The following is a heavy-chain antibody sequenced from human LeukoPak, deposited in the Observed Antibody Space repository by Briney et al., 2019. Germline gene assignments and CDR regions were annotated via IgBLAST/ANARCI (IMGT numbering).Heavy chain of an antibody. V-gene: IGHV3-48*04. J-gene: IGHJ4*02. CDR3: ASTGRYCTSTSCSYYFRY. D-gene: IGHD2-2*01. CDR2: ISSSSSTI. Sequence: PGGSLRLSCAASGFTFSSYIMNWVRQAPGKGLEWVSYISSSSSTIYYADSVKGRFTLSRDNAKNSLYLQMNSLRAEDTAVYYCASTGRYCTSTSCSYYFRYWGQGTLVTVSS. CDR1: GFTFSSYI.